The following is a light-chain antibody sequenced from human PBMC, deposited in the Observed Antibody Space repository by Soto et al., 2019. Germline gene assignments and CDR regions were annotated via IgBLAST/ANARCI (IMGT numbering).Light chain of an antibody. CDR3: QQYDNLPFT. J-gene: IGKJ4*01. CDR1: QDISNY. CDR2: DAS. V-gene: IGKV1-33*01. Sequence: DIQMTQSPSSLSASVGDRVTITWQASQDISNYLNWYQQKPGKAPKLLIYDASNLETGVPSRFSGSGSGTDFTFTTSSLQPEDIATYYCQQYDNLPFTFGGGTKVDIK.